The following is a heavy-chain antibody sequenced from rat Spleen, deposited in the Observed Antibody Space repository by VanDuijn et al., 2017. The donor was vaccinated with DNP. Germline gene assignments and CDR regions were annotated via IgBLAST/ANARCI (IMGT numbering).Heavy chain of an antibody. Sequence: EVQLVESGGGLVQPGRSLKLSCAASGFTFSDYNMAWVRQAPKKGLEWVATIIYDGSRTYYRDSVKGRFTISRDNAKSSLYLQMNSLKSEDTATYYCARDYHSTPHAMDAWGQGTSVTVSS. D-gene: IGHD1-2*01. J-gene: IGHJ4*01. V-gene: IGHV5S10*01. CDR1: GFTFSDYN. CDR3: ARDYHSTPHAMDA. CDR2: IIYDGSRT.